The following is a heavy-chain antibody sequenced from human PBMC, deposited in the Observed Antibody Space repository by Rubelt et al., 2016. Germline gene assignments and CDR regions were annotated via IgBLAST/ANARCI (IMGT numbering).Heavy chain of an antibody. V-gene: IGHV4-34*01. CDR2: ITHRGST. Sequence: QVQLQQWGAGLLKPSETLYLTCAVYGGSFSGYYWSWIRQPPGKGLEWFGAITHRGSTHYNPSLKGRVTISVGTSKNQFSLKLSAVTAADTAVYYWARGRRGSSSWLGRDYYGMDVWGQGTTVTVSS. D-gene: IGHD6-13*01. J-gene: IGHJ6*02. CDR1: GGSFSGYY. CDR3: ARGRRGSSSWLGRDYYGMDV.